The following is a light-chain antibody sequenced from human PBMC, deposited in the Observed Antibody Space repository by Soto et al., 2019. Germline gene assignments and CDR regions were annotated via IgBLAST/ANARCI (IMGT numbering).Light chain of an antibody. Sequence: QSALTQPPSVFGSPGQSVTISCPGTSSDVGSYNRVSWYQQPPGTAPKLMIYEVSNRPSGVPDRFSGSRSGNTASLTISGLQAEDEAHYYCSSFTSTNTYVFGTGTKLTVL. J-gene: IGLJ1*01. CDR3: SSFTSTNTYV. CDR2: EVS. CDR1: SSDVGSYNR. V-gene: IGLV2-18*02.